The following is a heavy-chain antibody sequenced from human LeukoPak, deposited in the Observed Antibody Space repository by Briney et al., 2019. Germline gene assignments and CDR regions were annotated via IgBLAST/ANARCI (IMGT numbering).Heavy chain of an antibody. J-gene: IGHJ6*02. Sequence: PSETLSLTCTVSGGSISSYYWSWTRQPPGKGLEWIGYIYYSGSTNYNPSLKSRVTISVDTSKNQFSLKLSSVTAADTAVYYCARNTVAELSDYYYYYGMDVWGQGTTVTVSS. CDR1: GGSISSYY. CDR3: ARNTVAELSDYYYYYGMDV. CDR2: IYYSGST. V-gene: IGHV4-59*08. D-gene: IGHD4-23*01.